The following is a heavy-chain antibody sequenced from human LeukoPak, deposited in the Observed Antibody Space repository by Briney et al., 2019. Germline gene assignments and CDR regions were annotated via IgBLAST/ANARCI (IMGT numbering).Heavy chain of an antibody. CDR3: ARDQYKGELRYFDWLTPSAFDI. CDR1: GGSFSGYY. Sequence: PSETLSLTCAVYGGSFSGYYWSWVRQAPGKGLEWVSGINWNGGSTGYADSVKGRFTISRDNAKNSLYLQMNSLRAEDTALYHCARDQYKGELRYFDWLTPSAFDIWGQGTMVTVSS. D-gene: IGHD3-9*01. CDR2: INWNGGST. J-gene: IGHJ3*02. V-gene: IGHV3-20*01.